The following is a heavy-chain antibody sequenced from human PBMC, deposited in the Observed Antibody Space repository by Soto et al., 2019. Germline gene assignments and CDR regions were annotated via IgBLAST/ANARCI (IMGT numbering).Heavy chain of an antibody. CDR3: AKGVPGIAVAGTGYFQH. Sequence: PGGSLRLSCAASGFIFSNYAMHWVRQAPGKGLEYVSAITTNGDSPFYANSVKGRFTISRDNSKNTLYLQMNSLRAEDTAVYYCAKGVPGIAVAGTGYFQHWGQGT. CDR2: ITTNGDSP. D-gene: IGHD6-19*01. CDR1: GFIFSNYA. J-gene: IGHJ1*01. V-gene: IGHV3-64*01.